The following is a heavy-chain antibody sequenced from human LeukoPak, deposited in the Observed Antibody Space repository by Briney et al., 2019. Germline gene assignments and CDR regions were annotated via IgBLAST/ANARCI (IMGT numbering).Heavy chain of an antibody. CDR1: GFTFSSYG. D-gene: IGHD3-3*01. Sequence: GGSLRLSCAASGFTFSSYGMHWVRQAPGKGLEWVAVIWYDGSNKYYADSVKGRFTISRDNSKNTLYLQMNSLRAEDTAVYYCAKDLRSGSPRYCFDYWGQGTLVTVSS. J-gene: IGHJ4*02. CDR3: AKDLRSGSPRYCFDY. V-gene: IGHV3-33*06. CDR2: IWYDGSNK.